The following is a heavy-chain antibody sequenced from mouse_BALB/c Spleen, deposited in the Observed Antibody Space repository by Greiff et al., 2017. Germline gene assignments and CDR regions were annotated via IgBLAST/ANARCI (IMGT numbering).Heavy chain of an antibody. Sequence: EVKLMESGGGLVQPGGSLRLSCATSGFTFTDYYMSWVRQPPGKALEWLGFIRNKANGYTTEYSASVKGRFTISRDNSQSILYLQMNTLRAEDSATYYCAREGGYGNHRGYYFDYWGQGTTLTVSS. D-gene: IGHD2-10*02. CDR2: IRNKANGYTT. CDR3: AREGGYGNHRGYYFDY. CDR1: GFTFTDYY. J-gene: IGHJ2*01. V-gene: IGHV7-3*02.